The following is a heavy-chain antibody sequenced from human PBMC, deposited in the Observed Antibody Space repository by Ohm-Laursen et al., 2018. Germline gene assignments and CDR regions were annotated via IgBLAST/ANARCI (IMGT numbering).Heavy chain of an antibody. CDR3: ASPYSGSSDYDSSFAFGI. D-gene: IGHD3-22*01. CDR1: GFTLTSYS. Sequence: SLRLSCAASGFTLTSYSLSWVRQTPGKGLEWLAYISSSSVTIYYADSVKGRFTISRDNANNSLYLQMNSLRVEDTAVYYCASPYSGSSDYDSSFAFGIWGQGTVVTVSS. CDR2: ISSSSVTI. J-gene: IGHJ3*02. V-gene: IGHV3-48*01.